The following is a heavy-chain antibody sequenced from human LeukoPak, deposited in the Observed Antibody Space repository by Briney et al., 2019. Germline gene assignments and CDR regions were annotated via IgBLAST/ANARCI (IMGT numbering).Heavy chain of an antibody. CDR3: AKYSGSYYYPPNWDS. CDR2: ISGSAHKI. D-gene: IGHD1-26*01. V-gene: IGHV3-23*01. J-gene: IGHJ4*02. Sequence: GGSLRLSCVASGITFSNYAVSWVRQAPEKGLDWVSVISGSAHKIRYADSVKGRFTISRDNSENIVYLQMNNLRAEDTAVYFCAKYSGSYYYPPNWDSWGQGTLVTVSS. CDR1: GITFSNYA.